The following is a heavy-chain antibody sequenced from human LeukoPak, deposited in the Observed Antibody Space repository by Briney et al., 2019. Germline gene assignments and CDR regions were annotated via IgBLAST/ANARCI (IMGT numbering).Heavy chain of an antibody. J-gene: IGHJ2*01. Sequence: GWSLRLSCAPSGFTLSSYAMIWVRPAPGKGLEWVSTICVSGGSTLYADSARGRFTISRNNSKNTLSLQLNKLRAEDTAVYAGDKPRGSGSCSNWYFDLWGRGTLVTVSS. D-gene: IGHD3-10*01. CDR1: GFTLSSYA. CDR3: DKPRGSGSCSNWYFDL. V-gene: IGHV3-23*01. CDR2: ICVSGGST.